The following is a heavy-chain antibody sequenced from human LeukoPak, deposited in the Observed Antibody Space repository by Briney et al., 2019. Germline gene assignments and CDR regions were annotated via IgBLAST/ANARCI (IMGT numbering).Heavy chain of an antibody. Sequence: GASVKVSCKASGYTFTSYGMSWVRQAPGQGLEWMGWINPNTGVTNYAQKFQGRVTMTRDTSVSTAYMEVSRLRSDDTAVYYCARKRRGGFNFDYWGQGTLVTVSS. CDR2: INPNTGVT. CDR1: GYTFTSYG. D-gene: IGHD2-15*01. V-gene: IGHV1-2*02. J-gene: IGHJ4*02. CDR3: ARKRRGGFNFDY.